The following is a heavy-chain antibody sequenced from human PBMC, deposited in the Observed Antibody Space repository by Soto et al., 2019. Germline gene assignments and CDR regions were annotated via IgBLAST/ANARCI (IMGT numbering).Heavy chain of an antibody. CDR2: ISYDGSNK. D-gene: IGHD6-6*01. CDR3: ARGGIAARDYYYYGRED. V-gene: IGHV3-30-3*01. J-gene: IGHJ6*02. CDR1: GFTFSSYA. Sequence: QVQLVESGGGVVQPGRSLRLSCAASGFTFSSYAMHWVRQAPGKGLEWVAVISYDGSNKYYADSVKGRFTISRDNSKKTLYLQLNSLIAEDTAVYYGARGGIAARDYYYYGREDWGQGTTFTVSS.